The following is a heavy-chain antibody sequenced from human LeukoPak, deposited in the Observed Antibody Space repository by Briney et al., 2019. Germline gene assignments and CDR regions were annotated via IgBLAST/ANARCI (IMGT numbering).Heavy chain of an antibody. CDR3: ARGRLFDY. D-gene: IGHD6-19*01. Sequence: TSETLSLTCAVYGGSFSGYYWSWIRQPPGKGLEWNGEINHSGSTNYNPSLKTRVTISVATSKNQFSLKLSSVTAADTAVYYCARGRLFDYWGQGTLVTVSS. V-gene: IGHV4-34*01. CDR1: GGSFSGYY. CDR2: INHSGST. J-gene: IGHJ4*02.